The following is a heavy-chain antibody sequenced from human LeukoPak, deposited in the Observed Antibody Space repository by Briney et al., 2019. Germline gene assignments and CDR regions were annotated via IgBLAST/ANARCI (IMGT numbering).Heavy chain of an antibody. CDR1: GYIFTKYW. J-gene: IGHJ4*02. CDR2: IYPGDSDT. CDR3: ARHFSISTGMNYPDH. V-gene: IGHV5-51*01. Sequence: GESLKISCKGSGYIFTKYWIAWVRQMPGKGLEWVGIIYPGDSDTRYSPSFQGLVTISAEESTNTAYLQWNSLKASDSAIYYCARHFSISTGMNYPDHWGQGTLVTVSS. D-gene: IGHD2/OR15-2a*01.